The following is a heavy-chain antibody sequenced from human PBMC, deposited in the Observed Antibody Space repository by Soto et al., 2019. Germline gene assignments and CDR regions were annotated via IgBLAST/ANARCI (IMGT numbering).Heavy chain of an antibody. CDR1: GYTFRNFG. Sequence: QIQLLQSGAEVKKPGASVKVTCKASGYTFRNFGISWVRQAPGQGPEWMGWISAYNANANYAQKFQGRLTMTADTSTSPAYMELRSLRSDDTALYYCARENSYFDYWGQGTLVTVSS. CDR3: ARENSYFDY. CDR2: ISAYNANA. V-gene: IGHV1-18*01. J-gene: IGHJ4*02.